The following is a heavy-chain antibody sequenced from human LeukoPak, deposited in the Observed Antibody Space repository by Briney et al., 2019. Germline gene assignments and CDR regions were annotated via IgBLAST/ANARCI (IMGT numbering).Heavy chain of an antibody. CDR2: ISYDGSNK. J-gene: IGHJ4*02. CDR1: GFTFSSYA. CDR3: ARDIYGRTRRGYLDY. D-gene: IGHD2-2*02. V-gene: IGHV3-30-3*01. Sequence: GGSLRLSCAASGFTFSSYAMHWVRQAPGKGLEWVAVISYDGSNKHYADSVKGRFTISRDNSKNTLYLQMNSLRAEDTAVYYCARDIYGRTRRGYLDYWGQGTLVTVSS.